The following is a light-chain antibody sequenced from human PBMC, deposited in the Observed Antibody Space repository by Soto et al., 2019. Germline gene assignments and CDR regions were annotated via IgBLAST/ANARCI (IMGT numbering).Light chain of an antibody. CDR2: DAS. CDR1: QSVSIY. V-gene: IGKV3-11*01. Sequence: EIVLTQSPATLSLSPGDRAILSCRASQSVSIYLAWYQQKPGLPPRLLIYDASHRASGIPARFSGSGSGTDFTLTITSLEPEDFAAYYCQHRISMPFTFGGGTKVEVK. J-gene: IGKJ4*01. CDR3: QHRISMPFT.